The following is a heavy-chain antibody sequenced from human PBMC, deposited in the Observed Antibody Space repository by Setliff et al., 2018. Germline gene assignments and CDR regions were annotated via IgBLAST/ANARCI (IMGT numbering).Heavy chain of an antibody. D-gene: IGHD6-13*01. Sequence: ETLSLTCAVYGGSFSGYYWSWVRQAPGKGLEWVGRIKTKADGGTTDFAAPVEGRFTISRDDSKNTLYLQMNSLKTEDTAVYYCTTAPLAAASTCWGQGTLVTVSS. V-gene: IGHV3-15*01. J-gene: IGHJ4*02. CDR3: TTAPLAAASTC. CDR1: GGSFSGYY. CDR2: IKTKADGGTT.